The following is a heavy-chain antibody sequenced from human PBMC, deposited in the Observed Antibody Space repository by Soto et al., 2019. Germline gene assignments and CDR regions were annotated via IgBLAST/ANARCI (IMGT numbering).Heavy chain of an antibody. CDR1: GFTFSSYA. J-gene: IGHJ4*02. CDR2: ISYDGSNK. Sequence: QVQLVESGGGVVQPGRSLRLSCAASGFTFSSYAMHWVRQAPGKGLEWVAVISYDGSNKYYADSVKGRFTISRDNSKNTLYLQMNSLRAEDTAVYYWERDSGWLDYWGQGTLVTVSS. D-gene: IGHD6-19*01. CDR3: ERDSGWLDY. V-gene: IGHV3-30-3*01.